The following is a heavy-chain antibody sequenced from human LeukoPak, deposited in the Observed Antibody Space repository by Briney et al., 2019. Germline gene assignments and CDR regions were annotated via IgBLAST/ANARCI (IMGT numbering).Heavy chain of an antibody. CDR2: IYHSGST. V-gene: IGHV4-4*02. CDR1: GGSISSSNW. J-gene: IGHJ4*02. D-gene: IGHD6-19*01. CDR3: ARDRREQWSWDY. Sequence: GSLRLSCAASGGSISSSNWWSWVRQPPGKGLEWIGEIYHSGSTNYNPSLKSRVTISVDKSKNQFSLKLSSVTAADTAVYYCARDRREQWSWDYWGQGTLVTVSS.